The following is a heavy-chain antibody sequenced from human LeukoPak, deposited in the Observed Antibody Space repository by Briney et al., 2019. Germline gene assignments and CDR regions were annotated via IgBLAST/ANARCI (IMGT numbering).Heavy chain of an antibody. CDR1: EFTFSNYA. V-gene: IGHV3-23*01. J-gene: IGHJ6*03. CDR3: AKSRNFYFYFMEV. CDR2: ISGSGGST. Sequence: GGSLRLSCATSEFTFSNYAMSWVRQAPGKGLEWVSTISGSGGSTYYAESVKGRFTISRDNNKDTVYLQMNSLRAEDTAVYYCAKSRNFYFYFMEVSGRGTKVTISS.